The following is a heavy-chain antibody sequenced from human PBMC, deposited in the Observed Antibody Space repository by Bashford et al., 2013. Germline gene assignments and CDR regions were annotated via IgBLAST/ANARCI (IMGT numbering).Heavy chain of an antibody. CDR3: ARDGERWELTLDY. D-gene: IGHD1-26*01. Sequence: WVRQAPGQGLEWMGGIIPIFGTANYAQKLQGRVTMTTDTSTSTAYMELRSLRSDDTAVYYCARDGERWELTLDYWGQGTLVTVSS. CDR2: IIPIFGTA. J-gene: IGHJ4*02. V-gene: IGHV1-69*05.